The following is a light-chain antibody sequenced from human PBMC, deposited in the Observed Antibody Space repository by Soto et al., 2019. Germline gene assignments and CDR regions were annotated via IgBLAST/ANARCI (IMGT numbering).Light chain of an antibody. Sequence: IERTPCASILSVSVGAGLTTTSRASQSISSWLAWYQQKPGKAPKLLIYDASSLESGVPSRFSGSGSGTEFTLTISSLQPDDFATYYCQHYNSYSEAFGQGTKVDI. J-gene: IGKJ1*01. V-gene: IGKV1-5*01. CDR1: QSISSW. CDR3: QHYNSYSEA. CDR2: DAS.